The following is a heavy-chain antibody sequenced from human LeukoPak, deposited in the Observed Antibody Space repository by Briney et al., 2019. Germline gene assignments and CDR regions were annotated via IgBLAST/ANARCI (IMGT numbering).Heavy chain of an antibody. CDR3: ARSGVVVGATSPFDY. V-gene: IGHV4-59*01. J-gene: IGHJ4*02. Sequence: SETQSLTCTVSGGSISSYYWSWIRQPPGKGLEWIGYIYYSGSTNYNPSLKSRVTISVDTSKNQFSLKLSSVTAADTAVYYCARSGVVVGATSPFDYWGQGTLVTVSS. CDR2: IYYSGST. CDR1: GGSISSYY. D-gene: IGHD1-26*01.